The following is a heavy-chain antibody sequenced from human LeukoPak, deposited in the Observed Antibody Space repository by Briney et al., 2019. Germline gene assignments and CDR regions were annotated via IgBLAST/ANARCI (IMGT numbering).Heavy chain of an antibody. D-gene: IGHD6-13*01. J-gene: IGHJ4*02. CDR1: GFRFRSFD. Sequence: GGPLSLPCGASGFRFRSFDMVCVREATGEARVWVSAISGSAGSTYYADSLRGRFTISRDNSKNTLFLQMNSLRADDTAIYYCAKVVLAAAMNWGQGTLVTVSS. V-gene: IGHV3-23*01. CDR3: AKVVLAAAMN. CDR2: ISGSAGST.